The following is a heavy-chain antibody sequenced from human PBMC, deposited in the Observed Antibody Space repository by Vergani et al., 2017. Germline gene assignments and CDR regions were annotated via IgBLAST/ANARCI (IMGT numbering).Heavy chain of an antibody. D-gene: IGHD5-18*01. V-gene: IGHV3-49*04. CDR1: GFSFGDYA. CDR2: IRNKAYGGTT. Sequence: EVQLVESGGGLVPPGRSLRLSCAASGFSFGDYAMTWVRQAPGKGLGWVACIRNKAYGGTTEYAASVKGRFTISRDDSKRLAYLQLSGLKTEDTAVYFCSRGRRYSFGYSDYWGQGTLVTVSS. J-gene: IGHJ4*02. CDR3: SRGRRYSFGYSDY.